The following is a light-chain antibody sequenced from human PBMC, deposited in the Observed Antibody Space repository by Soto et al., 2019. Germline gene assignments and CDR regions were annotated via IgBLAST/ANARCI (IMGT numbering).Light chain of an antibody. CDR3: QQADTFPPT. CDR2: TAS. V-gene: IGKV1-12*01. CDR1: QGIGDS. J-gene: IGKJ2*01. Sequence: DIQITQSPSYVSASVGDRVTITCRASQGIGDSLAWYQQKPGKAPNLLIHTASSLERGVPSRFSGGGSATDFTLTISSLQAEDFATYFCQQADTFPPTFGQGTKVDI.